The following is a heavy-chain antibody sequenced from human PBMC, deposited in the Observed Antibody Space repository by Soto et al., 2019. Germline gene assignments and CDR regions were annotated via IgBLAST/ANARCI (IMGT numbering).Heavy chain of an antibody. CDR3: ARGGATSYSPYYFSYAMDV. J-gene: IGHJ6*02. CDR1: GFTFSSYS. D-gene: IGHD1-26*01. V-gene: IGHV3-48*02. CDR2: ISSSSSTI. Sequence: EVQLVESGGGLVQPGGSLRLSCAASGFTFSSYSMNWVRQAPGKGLEWVSYISSSSSTIYYADSVKGRFTISRDNAKNSLYLQMNSLRDEDTAVYSCARGGATSYSPYYFSYAMDVWGQGTTVTVSS.